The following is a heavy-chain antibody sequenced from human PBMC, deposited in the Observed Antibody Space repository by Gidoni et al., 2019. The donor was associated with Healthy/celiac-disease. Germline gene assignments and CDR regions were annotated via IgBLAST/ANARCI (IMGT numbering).Heavy chain of an antibody. J-gene: IGHJ4*02. Sequence: QLQLQESGPGLVKPSETLSLTCTVSGGSLSSSSYYWGWIRQPPGKGVDWIGSIYYSGSNYYNPSLKSRVHISGDTSKNQFCLELSWVTAADTAVDYCERGYPPFDYWGQGTLVTVSS. V-gene: IGHV4-39*01. CDR1: GGSLSSSSYY. CDR3: ERGYPPFDY. CDR2: IYYSGSN. D-gene: IGHD5-12*01.